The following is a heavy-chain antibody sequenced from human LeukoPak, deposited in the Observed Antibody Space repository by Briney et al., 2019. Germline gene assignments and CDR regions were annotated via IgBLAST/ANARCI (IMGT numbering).Heavy chain of an antibody. V-gene: IGHV4-38-2*02. D-gene: IGHD2-2*01. CDR3: ARERIVVVPAATGGWFDP. J-gene: IGHJ5*02. CDR2: IYHSGST. CDR1: GYSISSGYY. Sequence: PSETLSLTCTVSGYSISSGYYWGWIRQPPGKGLEWIGSIYHSGSTYYNPSLKSRVTISVDTSKNQFSLKLSSVTAADTAVYYCARERIVVVPAATGGWFDPWGQGTLVTVSS.